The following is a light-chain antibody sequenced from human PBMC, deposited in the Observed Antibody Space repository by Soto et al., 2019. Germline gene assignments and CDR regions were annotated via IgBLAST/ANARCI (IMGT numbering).Light chain of an antibody. V-gene: IGLV2-14*01. CDR1: SSDIGTYNY. CDR3: SSYTSSGTHWV. CDR2: EVS. J-gene: IGLJ3*02. Sequence: QSVLTQPASVSGSPGQSITISCTGSSSDIGTYNYLSWYQQHPGKAPKLMIYEVSDRPSGISNRFSGSKSGNTASLTISGLQDEDEADYYCSSYTSSGTHWVFGGGTKLTVL.